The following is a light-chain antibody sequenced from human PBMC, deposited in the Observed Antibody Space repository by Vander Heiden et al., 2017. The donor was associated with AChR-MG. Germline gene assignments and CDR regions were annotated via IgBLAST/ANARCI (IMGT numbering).Light chain of an antibody. V-gene: IGLV2-14*03. CDR3: SSYTNKRTVV. CDR2: DGS. CDR1: SSDVGGYDY. Sequence: QSALTQPASVSSSPGQSIPISCTGTSSDVGGYDYVSWYQQHPGKAPKLMSDDGSDRPSGVANRFSGSKSGSTASLTISGLQAEDEADYYCSSYTNKRTVVFGTGTKVTVL. J-gene: IGLJ1*01.